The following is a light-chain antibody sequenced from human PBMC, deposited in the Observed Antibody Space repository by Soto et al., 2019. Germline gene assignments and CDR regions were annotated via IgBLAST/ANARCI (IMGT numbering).Light chain of an antibody. CDR1: QSIDSW. CDR3: QQSYSTPWT. Sequence: DIQMTQSPSTLSASVGDRFTITCMASQSIDSWLAWYQQKPGKAPNLLIYKTSNLESGVPSRFSGSGSGTDFTLTISSLQPEDFATYYCQQSYSTPWTFGQVTKVEIK. CDR2: KTS. V-gene: IGKV1-5*03. J-gene: IGKJ1*01.